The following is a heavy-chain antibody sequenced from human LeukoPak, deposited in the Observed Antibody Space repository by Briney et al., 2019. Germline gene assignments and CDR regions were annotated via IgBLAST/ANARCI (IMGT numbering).Heavy chain of an antibody. V-gene: IGHV3-33*01. J-gene: IGHJ2*01. CDR1: GFTFSSYG. CDR3: ARDLRWSHYWYFDL. Sequence: GGSLRLSCAASGFTFSSYGMHWVRQAPGKGLEGVAVIWYDGSNKYYADSVKGRFTISRDNSKNTLHLQMNSLRAEDTAVYYCARDLRWSHYWYFDLWGRGTLVTVSS. CDR2: IWYDGSNK. D-gene: IGHD2-15*01.